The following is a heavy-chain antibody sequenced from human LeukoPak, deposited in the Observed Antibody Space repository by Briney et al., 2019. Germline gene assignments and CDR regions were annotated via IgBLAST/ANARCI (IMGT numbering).Heavy chain of an antibody. D-gene: IGHD3-22*01. Sequence: GGSLRLSCAASGFTFSSYSMNCVRQAPGKGLEWVSSISSSSYIYYADSVKGRFTISRDNAKNSLYLQMNSLRAEDTAVYYCARDGSADYYDSSGYYTYYFDYWGQGTLVTVSS. CDR3: ARDGSADYYDSSGYYTYYFDY. V-gene: IGHV3-21*01. CDR2: ISSSSYI. J-gene: IGHJ4*02. CDR1: GFTFSSYS.